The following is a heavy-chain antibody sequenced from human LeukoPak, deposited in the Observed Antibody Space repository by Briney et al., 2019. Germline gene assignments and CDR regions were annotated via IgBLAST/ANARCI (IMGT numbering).Heavy chain of an antibody. J-gene: IGHJ4*02. CDR1: GGSISSGSYY. D-gene: IGHD5-18*01. CDR3: ARQRGGGGYSYGYNRPNFDY. Sequence: PSETLSLTCTVSGGSISSGSYYWSWIRQPAGKGLEWIGRIYTSGSTNYNPSLKSRVTISVDTSKNQFSLKLSSVTAADTAVYYCARQRGGGGYSYGYNRPNFDYWGQGTLVTVSS. V-gene: IGHV4-61*02. CDR2: IYTSGST.